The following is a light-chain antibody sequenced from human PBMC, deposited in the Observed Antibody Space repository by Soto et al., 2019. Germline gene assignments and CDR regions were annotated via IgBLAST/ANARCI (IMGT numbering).Light chain of an antibody. V-gene: IGKV1-5*03. CDR3: QQYNVYWT. Sequence: DLQMTHAPSTLSASVGCRVTITCRASQSINIWLAWYQQKPGRAPKLLIHKAATLESGVPSRFSGSGSGTEFTHTISSLQPDDFATYYCQQYNVYWTFGQGTKVDIK. CDR2: KAA. CDR1: QSINIW. J-gene: IGKJ1*01.